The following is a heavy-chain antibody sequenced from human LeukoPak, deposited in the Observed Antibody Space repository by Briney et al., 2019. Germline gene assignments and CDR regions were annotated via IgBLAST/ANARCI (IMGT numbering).Heavy chain of an antibody. CDR1: GGSISSYY. V-gene: IGHV4-59*12. CDR2: IYYSGST. Sequence: SETLSLTCTVSGGSISSYYWNWIRQSPGKGLEWIGYIYYSGSTNYNPSLKSRVTMSVDTSKNQFSLKLSSVTAADTAVYYCARQRADRIFGVVMGFGLDYWGRGTLVTVSS. CDR3: ARQRADRIFGVVMGFGLDY. J-gene: IGHJ4*02. D-gene: IGHD3-3*02.